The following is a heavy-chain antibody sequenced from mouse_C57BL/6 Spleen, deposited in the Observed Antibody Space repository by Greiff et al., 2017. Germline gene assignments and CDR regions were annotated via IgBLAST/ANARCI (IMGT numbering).Heavy chain of an antibody. Sequence: QVQLQQSGAELVKPGASVKISCKASGYAFSSYWMNWVKQRPGKGLEWIGQIYPGDGDTNYNGKFKGKATLTADKSSSTAYMQLSSLTSEDSAVYFCVRSGELYPPGDYWGQGTTLTVSS. CDR1: GYAFSSYW. D-gene: IGHD3-3*01. J-gene: IGHJ2*01. CDR2: IYPGDGDT. CDR3: VRSGELYPPGDY. V-gene: IGHV1-80*01.